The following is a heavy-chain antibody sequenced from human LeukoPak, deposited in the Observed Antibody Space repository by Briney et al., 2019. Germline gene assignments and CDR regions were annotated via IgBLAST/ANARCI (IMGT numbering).Heavy chain of an antibody. Sequence: LAGGSLRLSCAASGFTFTIYAMSWVRQAPGKGLEWVSSISSTGEYTYYTGSVKGRFTISRDNSKNTLYLQMNSLRGEDTAVYYCAKDRPNYYGSDGHYYRRNGDYWGQGTLVTVSS. V-gene: IGHV3-23*01. CDR3: AKDRPNYYGSDGHYYRRNGDY. J-gene: IGHJ4*02. CDR1: GFTFTIYA. D-gene: IGHD3-22*01. CDR2: ISSTGEYT.